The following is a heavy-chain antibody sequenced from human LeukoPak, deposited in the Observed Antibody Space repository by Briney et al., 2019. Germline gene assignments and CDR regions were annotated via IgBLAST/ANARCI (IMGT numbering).Heavy chain of an antibody. J-gene: IGHJ4*02. CDR2: ISYDGSNK. CDR3: ARGGGDFWSGYYNTYFDY. CDR1: GFTFSSYA. D-gene: IGHD3-3*01. V-gene: IGHV3-30-3*01. Sequence: GRSLRLSCAASGFTFSSYAMHWVRQAPGKELEWVAVISYDGSNKYYADSVKGRFTISRDNSKNTLYLQMNSLRAEDTAVYYCARGGGDFWSGYYNTYFDYWGQGTLVTVSS.